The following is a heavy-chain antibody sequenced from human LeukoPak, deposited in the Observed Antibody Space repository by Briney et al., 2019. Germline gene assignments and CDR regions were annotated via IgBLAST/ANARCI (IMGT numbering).Heavy chain of an antibody. CDR2: IYYSGRT. CDR1: GGSISSYY. Sequence: SETLSLTCTVSGGSISSYYWTWIQQPPGKGLEWIGYIYYSGRTNYNPSLKRRVTISVDTSKNQFSLRLTSVTAADTAVYYCARDEGGRLQWHYWGQGTLVTVSS. D-gene: IGHD4-11*01. V-gene: IGHV4-59*01. CDR3: ARDEGGRLQWHY. J-gene: IGHJ4*02.